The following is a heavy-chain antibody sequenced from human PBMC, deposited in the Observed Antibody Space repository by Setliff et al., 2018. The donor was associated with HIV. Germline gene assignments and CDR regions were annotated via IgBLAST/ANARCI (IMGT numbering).Heavy chain of an antibody. V-gene: IGHV4-4*07. CDR3: ARTLAYHAFDI. CDR1: GDSMRNYY. CDR2: IYTSGTP. Sequence: SETLSLTCTVSGDSMRNYYWSWLRQPAGKGLDWIGRIYTSGTPNYNPSLKRRVTMSLDTSKNQFSLKLSSVTAADMAVYYCARTLAYHAFDIWGQGTMVTVSS. D-gene: IGHD2-2*01. J-gene: IGHJ3*02.